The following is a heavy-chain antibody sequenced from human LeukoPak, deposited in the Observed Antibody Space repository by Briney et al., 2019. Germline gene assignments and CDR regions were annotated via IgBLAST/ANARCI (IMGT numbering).Heavy chain of an antibody. Sequence: GGSLRLSCAASGFTFSSYAMHWVRQAPGKGLEWVAVISYDGSNKYYADSVKGRFTISRDNSKNTLYLQMNSLRAEDTAVYYCAKGLLWFGELFTHPQAVYGMDVWGKGTTVTVSS. V-gene: IGHV3-30-3*01. D-gene: IGHD3-10*01. CDR2: ISYDGSNK. CDR1: GFTFSSYA. J-gene: IGHJ6*04. CDR3: AKGLLWFGELFTHPQAVYGMDV.